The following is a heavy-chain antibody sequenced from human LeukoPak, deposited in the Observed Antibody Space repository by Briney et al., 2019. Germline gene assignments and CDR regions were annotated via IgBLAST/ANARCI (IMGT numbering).Heavy chain of an antibody. J-gene: IGHJ4*02. D-gene: IGHD6-13*01. V-gene: IGHV3-7*01. Sequence: SGGSLRLSCAASGFTFSSYWMSWVRQAPGKGLEWVANIKQDESEEYYVDSVRGRFTISRDNAKNSLYLQMNSLRAEDTAIYYCARDWITYSTRWYVSAFDYWGQGTLVTVSS. CDR1: GFTFSSYW. CDR2: IKQDESEE. CDR3: ARDWITYSTRWYVSAFDY.